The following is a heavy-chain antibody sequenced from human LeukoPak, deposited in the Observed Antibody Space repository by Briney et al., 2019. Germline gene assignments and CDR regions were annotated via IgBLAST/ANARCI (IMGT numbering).Heavy chain of an antibody. CDR1: GFTFSSYA. J-gene: IGHJ4*02. CDR2: ISGSGGST. D-gene: IGHD6-6*01. Sequence: GGSLRLSCAASGFTFSSYAMSWVRQAPGKGLEWVSAISGSGGSTYYADSVEGRFTISRDNSKNTLYLQMNSLRAEDTAVYYCAKDRGSSTGLYFDYWGQGTLVTVSS. CDR3: AKDRGSSTGLYFDY. V-gene: IGHV3-23*01.